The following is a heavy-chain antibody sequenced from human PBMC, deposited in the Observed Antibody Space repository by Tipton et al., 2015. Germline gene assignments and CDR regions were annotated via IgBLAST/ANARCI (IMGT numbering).Heavy chain of an antibody. CDR1: GFTFSSYG. J-gene: IGHJ4*02. Sequence: SLRLSCAASGFTFSSYGMHWVRQAPGKGLEWVTLIWYDGSNKHYADPVKGRFTISRDNSKHTLYLQMNSLRAEDTGIYYCARRHTGLDVWGQGTLITVSS. V-gene: IGHV3-33*01. D-gene: IGHD3/OR15-3a*01. CDR3: ARRHTGLDV. CDR2: IWYDGSNK.